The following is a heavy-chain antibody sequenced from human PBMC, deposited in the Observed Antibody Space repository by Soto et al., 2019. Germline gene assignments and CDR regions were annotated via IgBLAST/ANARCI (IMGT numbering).Heavy chain of an antibody. CDR1: GGSISSYY. CDR3: ARARSTMVRGVIGPKAV. Sequence: SETLSLTCTVSGGSISSYYWSWIRQPPGKGLEWIGYIYYSGSTNYNPSLKSRVTISVDTSKNQFSLKLSSVTAADTAVYYCARARSTMVRGVIGPKAVWGKGTSVIVSS. J-gene: IGHJ6*04. CDR2: IYYSGST. D-gene: IGHD3-10*01. V-gene: IGHV4-59*01.